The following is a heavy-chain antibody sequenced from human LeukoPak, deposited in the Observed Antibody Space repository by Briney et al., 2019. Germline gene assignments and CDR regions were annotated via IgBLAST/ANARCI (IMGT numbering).Heavy chain of an antibody. Sequence: GGSLRLSCAAPGFTFSSYSMNWVRQAPGKGLEWVSSISSSSSYIYYADSVKGRFTISRDNAKNSLYLQMNSLRAEDTAVYYCARRYCSGGSCYLSQLYYFDYWGQGTLVTVSS. CDR3: ARRYCSGGSCYLSQLYYFDY. J-gene: IGHJ4*02. D-gene: IGHD2-15*01. CDR1: GFTFSSYS. CDR2: ISSSSSYI. V-gene: IGHV3-21*01.